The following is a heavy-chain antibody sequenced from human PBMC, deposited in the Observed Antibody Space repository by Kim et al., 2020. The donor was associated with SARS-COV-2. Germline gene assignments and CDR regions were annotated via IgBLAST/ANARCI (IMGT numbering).Heavy chain of an antibody. CDR2: IIPIFGTA. D-gene: IGHD6-19*01. V-gene: IGHV1-69*13. CDR1: GGTFSSYA. CDR3: ARGRAVAGKYVEVYYFYGIDV. Sequence: SVKVSCKASGGTFSSYAISWVRQAPGQGLEWMGGIIPIFGTANYAQKFQGRVTMTADESTSTAYMELSSLRSEDTAVYYCARGRAVAGKYVEVYYFYGIDVWGQGTTVTVSS. J-gene: IGHJ6*02.